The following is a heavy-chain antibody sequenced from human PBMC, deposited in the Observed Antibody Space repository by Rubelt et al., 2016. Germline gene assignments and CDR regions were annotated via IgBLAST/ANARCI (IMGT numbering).Heavy chain of an antibody. CDR1: GFTFSSYA. V-gene: IGHV3-30*04. CDR3: ASAVGYQNQGNFQH. Sequence: VQLLESGGGLVQPGGSLRLSCAASGFTFSSYAMHWVRQAPGKGLEWVAVISDDGTNKYYADSVKGRFTSSRANSKTTLYLQMNSLRAEDTAVYYCASAVGYQNQGNFQHWGQGTLVTVSS. D-gene: IGHD3-16*02. CDR2: ISDDGTNK. J-gene: IGHJ1*01.